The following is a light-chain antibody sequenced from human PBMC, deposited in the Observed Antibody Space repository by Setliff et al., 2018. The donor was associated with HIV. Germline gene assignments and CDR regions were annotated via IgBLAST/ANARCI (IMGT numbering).Light chain of an antibody. CDR2: EVR. CDR3: SSYTSSSLYV. V-gene: IGLV2-14*01. Sequence: QSVLTQPASVSGSPGQSITISCTGTSSDVGGYNYVSWYQQHPGKAPKLIIYEVRNRPSGVSNHFSGSKSGNTASLTISGLQAEDEADYYCSSYTSSSLYVFGTGTKGTVL. CDR1: SSDVGGYNY. J-gene: IGLJ1*01.